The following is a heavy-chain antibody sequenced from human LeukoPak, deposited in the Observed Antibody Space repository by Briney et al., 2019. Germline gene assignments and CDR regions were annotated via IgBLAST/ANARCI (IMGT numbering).Heavy chain of an antibody. Sequence: ASEKVSCKASGYTFTSYYMHWVRQAPGQGLEWMGIINPSGGSTSYAQKFQGRVTMTRDTSTSTVYMELSSLRSEDTAVYYCARVGHYDILTGSYDAFDIWGQGTMVTVSS. CDR3: ARVGHYDILTGSYDAFDI. CDR1: GYTFTSYY. J-gene: IGHJ3*02. D-gene: IGHD3-9*01. CDR2: INPSGGST. V-gene: IGHV1-46*03.